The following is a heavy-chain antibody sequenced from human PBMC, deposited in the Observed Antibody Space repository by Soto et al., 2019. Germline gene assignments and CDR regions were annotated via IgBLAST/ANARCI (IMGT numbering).Heavy chain of an antibody. CDR2: FDPEDDET. D-gene: IGHD2-2*02. V-gene: IGHV1-24*01. J-gene: IGHJ5*02. Sequence: QVQLVQSGAEVKKPGASVKVSCKVSGYTLTELSMHWVRQAPGKGLEWMGGFDPEDDETIYAQKFQGRVTMTEDTSTDTAYMELSSLRSEDTAVYYCATDSPKYCSSTSCYKWGWFDPWGQGTLVTVSS. CDR3: ATDSPKYCSSTSCYKWGWFDP. CDR1: GYTLTELS.